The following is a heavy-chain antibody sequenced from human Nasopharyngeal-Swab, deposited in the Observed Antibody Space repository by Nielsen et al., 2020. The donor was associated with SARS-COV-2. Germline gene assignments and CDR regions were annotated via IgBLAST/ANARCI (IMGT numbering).Heavy chain of an antibody. CDR3: VTGDIVATGDYYYGMDV. CDR2: ISSNGGST. D-gene: IGHD5-12*01. J-gene: IGHJ6*02. Sequence: GGSLRLSCAASGFSFSSYGMSWVRQAPGKGLEYVSAISSNGGSTYYADSVKGRFTISRDNSKNTLYLQMSSLRAEDTAVYYCVTGDIVATGDYYYGMDVWGQGTTVTVSS. CDR1: GFSFSSYG. V-gene: IGHV3-64D*06.